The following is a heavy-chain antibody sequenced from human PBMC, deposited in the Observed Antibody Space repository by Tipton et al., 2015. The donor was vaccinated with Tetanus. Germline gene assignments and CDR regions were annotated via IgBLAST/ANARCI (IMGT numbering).Heavy chain of an antibody. D-gene: IGHD3-10*01. CDR2: VSAVGDTT. V-gene: IGHV3-23*01. CDR1: PSTFSGYA. J-gene: IGHJ2*01. CDR3: AKDRGSRALWYFDL. Sequence: SLRLSCAGTPSTFSGYAMSWVRQAPGQGLEWVSSVSAVGDTTSYAASVKGRFTISRDNSKYTLYLQMNSLRAEDTAVYYCAKDRGSRALWYFDLWGRGTRVFVSS.